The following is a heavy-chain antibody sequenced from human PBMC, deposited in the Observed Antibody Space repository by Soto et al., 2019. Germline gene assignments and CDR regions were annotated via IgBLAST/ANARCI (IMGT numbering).Heavy chain of an antibody. CDR2: IYYSGST. Sequence: SETLSLTCTVSGGSISSYYWSWIRQPPGKGLEWIGYIYYSGSTNYNPSLKSRVTISVDTSKNQFSLKLSSVTAADTAVYYCARTVSIAARPRFDYWGQGTLVTVSS. J-gene: IGHJ4*02. V-gene: IGHV4-59*01. D-gene: IGHD6-6*01. CDR1: GGSISSYY. CDR3: ARTVSIAARPRFDY.